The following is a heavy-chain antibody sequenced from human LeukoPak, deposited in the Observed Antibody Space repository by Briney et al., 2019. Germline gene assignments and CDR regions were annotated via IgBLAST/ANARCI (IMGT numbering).Heavy chain of an antibody. CDR1: GGSFSGYY. J-gene: IGHJ5*02. CDR3: ARGESVVATNWFDP. D-gene: IGHD5-12*01. Sequence: PSETLSLTCAVYGGSFSGYYWSWIRQPPGKGLERIGEINHSGSTNYNPSLKSRVTISVDTSKNQFSLKLSSVTAADTAVYYCARGESVVATNWFDPWGQGTLVTVSS. CDR2: INHSGST. V-gene: IGHV4-34*01.